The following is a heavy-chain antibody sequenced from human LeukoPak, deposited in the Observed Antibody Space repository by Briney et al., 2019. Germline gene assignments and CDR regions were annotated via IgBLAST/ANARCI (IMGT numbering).Heavy chain of an antibody. J-gene: IGHJ4*02. V-gene: IGHV4-39*07. CDR3: AMIAARVEGIVVKDY. CDR2: MFYTGST. CDR1: GASISSSNFY. D-gene: IGHD6-6*01. Sequence: SETLSLTCVVSGASISSSNFYWGWIRQPPGKGLEWIGSMFYTGSTYYNPSLKSRVTMSADTSKNQFSLRLTTLTAADTAVYYCAMIAARVEGIVVKDYWGPGTLVTVSS.